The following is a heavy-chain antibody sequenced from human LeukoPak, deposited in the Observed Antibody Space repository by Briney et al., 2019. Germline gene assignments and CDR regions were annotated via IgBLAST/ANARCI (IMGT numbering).Heavy chain of an antibody. D-gene: IGHD1-26*01. V-gene: IGHV3-20*04. J-gene: IGHJ4*02. CDR3: ARDIVGATTTSFDY. CDR2: INWNGGST. Sequence: PGGSLRLSCAASGFTFDDYGMSWVRQAPGKGLEWVSGINWNGGSTGYADSVKGRFTISRDNARNSLYLQMNSLRAEDTALYYCARDIVGATTTSFDYWGQGTLVTVSS. CDR1: GFTFDDYG.